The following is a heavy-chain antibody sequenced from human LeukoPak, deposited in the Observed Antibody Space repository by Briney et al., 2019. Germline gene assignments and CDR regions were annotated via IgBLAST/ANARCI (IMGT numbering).Heavy chain of an antibody. CDR2: IIPIFGIA. D-gene: IGHD2-15*01. J-gene: IGHJ5*02. CDR1: GGTFSSYA. CDR3: ARERGYCSGGSCYRPRRFDP. Sequence: ASVKVSCKASGGTFSSYAISWVRQAPGQGLEWMGRIIPIFGIANYAQKFQGRVTRTRNTSISTAYMELSSLRSEDTAVYYCARERGYCSGGSCYRPRRFDPWGQGTLVTVSS. V-gene: IGHV1-69*04.